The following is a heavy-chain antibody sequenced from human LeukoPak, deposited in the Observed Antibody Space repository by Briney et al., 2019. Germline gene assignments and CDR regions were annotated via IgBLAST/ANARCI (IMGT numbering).Heavy chain of an antibody. CDR3: ARDAPYYYDSSGYYYVFDY. CDR1: GYTFTGYY. Sequence: ASVKVSCKASGYTFTGYYMHWVRQAPGQGLEWMGWINTNTGNPTYAQGFTGRFVFSLDTSVSTAYLQISSLKAEDTAVYYCARDAPYYYDSSGYYYVFDYWGQGTLVTVSS. J-gene: IGHJ4*02. V-gene: IGHV7-4-1*02. D-gene: IGHD3-22*01. CDR2: INTNTGNP.